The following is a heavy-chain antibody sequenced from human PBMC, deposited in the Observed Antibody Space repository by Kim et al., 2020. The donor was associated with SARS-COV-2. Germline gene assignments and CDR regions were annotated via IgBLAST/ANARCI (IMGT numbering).Heavy chain of an antibody. CDR3: TRRDGYGDYPYYYYGIDV. D-gene: IGHD4-17*01. CDR2: IRSKAYGGTT. Sequence: GGSLRLSCTASGFTFGDYAMSWFRQAPGKGLEWVGFIRSKAYGGTTEYAASVKGRFTISRDDSKSIAYLQMNSRKTEDTAVYYCTRRDGYGDYPYYYYGIDVWGQGTTVTVSS. J-gene: IGHJ6*02. CDR1: GFTFGDYA. V-gene: IGHV3-49*03.